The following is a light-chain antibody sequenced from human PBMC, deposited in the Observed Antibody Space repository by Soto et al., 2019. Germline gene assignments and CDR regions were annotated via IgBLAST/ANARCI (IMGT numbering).Light chain of an antibody. CDR1: QSVSSY. CDR2: DAS. J-gene: IGKJ3*01. CDR3: QQRSNWPLT. V-gene: IGKV3-11*01. Sequence: EIVLTPSPATLSLSPGERAPLSCRASQSVSSYLAWYQQKPGQAPRLLIYDASNRATGIPARFSGSGSGTDFTLTISSLEPEDFAVYYCQQRSNWPLTFGPGTKVDI.